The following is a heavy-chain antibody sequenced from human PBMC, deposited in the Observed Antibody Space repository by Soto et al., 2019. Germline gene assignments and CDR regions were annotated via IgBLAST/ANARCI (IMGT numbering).Heavy chain of an antibody. V-gene: IGHV1-18*01. D-gene: IGHD3-10*01. CDR1: GYTFTSYG. Sequence: QVQLVQSGAEVKKPGASVKVSCKASGYTFTSYGISWVRQAPGQGLEGMGWISAYNGNTNYAQKLQDRVAMTTDTSTRTAYMELRSRRSEDRAVYYYATDEFGDPGVYWGQGTLGTVSS. CDR3: ATDEFGDPGVY. J-gene: IGHJ4*02. CDR2: ISAYNGNT.